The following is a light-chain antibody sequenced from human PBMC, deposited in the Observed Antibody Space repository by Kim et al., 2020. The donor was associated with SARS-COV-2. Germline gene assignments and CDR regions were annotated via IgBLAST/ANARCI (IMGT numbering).Light chain of an antibody. CDR2: VAS. Sequence: DIQMTQSPPSLSASVGDRVTITCQASQDISNYLNWYQQKPGQAPKLMIYVASTLQDGVPSRFSGRGSGTDFTFTISNLQPEDIATYFCLQYHKLPDTFGQGTKLEI. CDR1: QDISNY. J-gene: IGKJ2*01. CDR3: LQYHKLPDT. V-gene: IGKV1-33*01.